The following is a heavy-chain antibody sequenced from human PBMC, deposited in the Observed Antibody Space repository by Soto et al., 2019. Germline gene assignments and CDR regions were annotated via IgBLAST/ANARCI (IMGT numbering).Heavy chain of an antibody. CDR3: ARGEGYCSGGSCQDGMDV. J-gene: IGHJ6*02. V-gene: IGHV1-46*01. D-gene: IGHD2-15*01. Sequence: ASVKVSCKASGYTFTSYYMHWVRQAPGQGLEWMGIINPSGGSTSYAQKFQGRVTMTRDTSTSTVYMEMSSLRSEDTAVYYFARGEGYCSGGSCQDGMDVWGQGTTVTVSS. CDR1: GYTFTSYY. CDR2: INPSGGST.